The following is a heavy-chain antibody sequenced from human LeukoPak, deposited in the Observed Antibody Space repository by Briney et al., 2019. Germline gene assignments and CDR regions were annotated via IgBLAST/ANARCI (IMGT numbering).Heavy chain of an antibody. D-gene: IGHD5-24*01. Sequence: GGSLRLSCATSGFTFSTYWMSWVRQAPGKGLEWVANIKQDGSEKYYVDPVTGRFTISRDNAKNLLYLQMNSLRVEDTAVYYCANGDGFDYWGQGTLVTVSS. J-gene: IGHJ4*02. CDR2: IKQDGSEK. V-gene: IGHV3-7*01. CDR3: ANGDGFDY. CDR1: GFTFSTYW.